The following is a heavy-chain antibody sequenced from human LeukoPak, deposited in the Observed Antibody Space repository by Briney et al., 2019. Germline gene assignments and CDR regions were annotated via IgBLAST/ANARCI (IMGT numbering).Heavy chain of an antibody. D-gene: IGHD6-13*01. Sequence: GGSLRLSCAASGFTFCRFAMTWVRQAPGKGLEWVSTIIDTGDNTFYADSVKGRFTISRDNSKNTLSLQMNSLRAEDTAVYYCARDLAAAADSWGQGTLVTVSS. J-gene: IGHJ4*02. CDR2: IIDTGDNT. V-gene: IGHV3-23*01. CDR3: ARDLAAAADS. CDR1: GFTFCRFA.